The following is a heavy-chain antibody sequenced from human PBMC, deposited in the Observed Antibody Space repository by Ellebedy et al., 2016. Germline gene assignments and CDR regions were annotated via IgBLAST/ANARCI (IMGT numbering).Heavy chain of an antibody. D-gene: IGHD1-7*01. CDR1: GFTFDDYA. Sequence: GGSLRLSCAASGFTFDDYAMHWVRQAPGKGLEWVSGISWNSGSIGYADSVKGRFTISRDNAKNSLYLQMNSLRAEDTALYYCAKDQTGTTTGNAFDIWGQGTMVTVSS. CDR2: ISWNSGSI. V-gene: IGHV3-9*01. CDR3: AKDQTGTTTGNAFDI. J-gene: IGHJ3*02.